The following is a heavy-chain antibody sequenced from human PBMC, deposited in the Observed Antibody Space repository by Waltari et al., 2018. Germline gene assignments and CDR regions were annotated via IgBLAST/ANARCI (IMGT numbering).Heavy chain of an antibody. CDR2: IYSGGST. J-gene: IGHJ5*02. V-gene: IGHV3-53*01. D-gene: IGHD6-19*01. CDR1: GFTVRSNY. CDR3: ARAAVAGTSDWFDP. Sequence: EVQLVASGGGLIQPGGSLRLSCSASGFTVRSNYVRWVRQAPGKGLEWVSVIYSGGSTYYADSVKGRFTISRDNSKNTLYLQMNSLRAEDTAVYYCARAAVAGTSDWFDPWGQGTLVTVSS.